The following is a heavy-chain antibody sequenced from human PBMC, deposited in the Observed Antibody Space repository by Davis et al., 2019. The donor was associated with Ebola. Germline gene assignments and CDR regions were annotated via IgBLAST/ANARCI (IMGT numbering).Heavy chain of an antibody. CDR3: ARKQQLVPFYYYYGMDV. Sequence: ASVKVSCKASGYTFTSYGISWVRQAPGQGLEWMGWISAYNGNTNYAQKLQGRVTMTTDTSTSTAYMELRSLRSDDTAVYYCARKQQLVPFYYYYGMDVWGQGTTVTVSS. J-gene: IGHJ6*02. V-gene: IGHV1-18*01. D-gene: IGHD6-13*01. CDR2: ISAYNGNT. CDR1: GYTFTSYG.